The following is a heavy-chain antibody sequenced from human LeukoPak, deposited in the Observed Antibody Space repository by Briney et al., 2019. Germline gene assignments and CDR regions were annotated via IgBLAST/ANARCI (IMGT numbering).Heavy chain of an antibody. D-gene: IGHD3-3*01. J-gene: IGHJ4*02. CDR2: ISSSGSNI. Sequence: GGSLRLSCAASGFSFSDYYMSWIRQAPGKGLEWISYISSSGSNIYADSVKGRFTISRDNAKNSLYLQMNSLRAEDTAVYYCARDYDGGYMDVWGQGTLVTVSS. CDR1: GFSFSDYY. V-gene: IGHV3-11*04. CDR3: ARDYDGGYMDV.